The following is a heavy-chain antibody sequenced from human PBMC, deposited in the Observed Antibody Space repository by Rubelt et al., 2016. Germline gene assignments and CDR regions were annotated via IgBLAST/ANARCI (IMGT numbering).Heavy chain of an antibody. CDR1: GGSFSGYY. CDR3: ARDTSGGGWYEYFQP. D-gene: IGHD6-19*01. V-gene: IGHV4-34*01. J-gene: IGHJ1*01. Sequence: QVQLQQWGAGLLKPSETLSLTCAVYGGSFSGYYWSWIRQPPGTGLEWIGEINHRGNTYYNPSLKGRVSISVDTSKNQFSRKLSSGAAADTAVYYCARDTSGGGWYEYFQPWGQGTLVTVSS. CDR2: INHRGNT.